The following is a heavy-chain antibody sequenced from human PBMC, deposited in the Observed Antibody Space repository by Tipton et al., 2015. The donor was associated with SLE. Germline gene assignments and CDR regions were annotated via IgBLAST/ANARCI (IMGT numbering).Heavy chain of an antibody. CDR1: SYSSSRSYH. CDR3: ARQVASFDY. D-gene: IGHD5-12*01. J-gene: IGHJ4*02. Sequence: TLSLTCLVSSYSSSRSYHWGWIRQPPGKGLEWIGSIFYSGSTSYNPSLQSRVTISVDTSKNQFSLKLNSVTASDTAVYYCARQVASFDYWGQGTLVTVSS. CDR2: IFYSGST. V-gene: IGHV4-39*01.